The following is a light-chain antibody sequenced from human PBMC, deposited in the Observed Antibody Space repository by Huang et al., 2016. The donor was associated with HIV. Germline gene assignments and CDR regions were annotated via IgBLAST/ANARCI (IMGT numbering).Light chain of an antibody. J-gene: IGKJ4*01. Sequence: EIVMTQSPATLSVSPGERATLSCRASQTIGGSLAWYQKKPGQAPRLHIYEASTRATGIPARFSGSESGTDFTLTISSLQSEDFAVYYCQQYNDWSAVTFGGGTKVEI. CDR2: EAS. CDR1: QTIGGS. CDR3: QQYNDWSAVT. V-gene: IGKV3-15*01.